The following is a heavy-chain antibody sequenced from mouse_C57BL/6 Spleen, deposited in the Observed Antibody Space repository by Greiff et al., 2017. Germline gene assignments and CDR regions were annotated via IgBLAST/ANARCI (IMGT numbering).Heavy chain of an antibody. J-gene: IGHJ1*03. Sequence: VQLQQPGAELVKPGASVKMSCKASGYTFTSYWLTWVKQRPGQGLEWIGDIYPGSGSTNYNEKFKSKATLTVDTSSSTAYMQLSSLTSEDSAVYYCAREGYYYGSSYGYFDVWGTGTTVTVAS. V-gene: IGHV1-55*01. CDR1: GYTFTSYW. D-gene: IGHD1-1*01. CDR2: IYPGSGST. CDR3: AREGYYYGSSYGYFDV.